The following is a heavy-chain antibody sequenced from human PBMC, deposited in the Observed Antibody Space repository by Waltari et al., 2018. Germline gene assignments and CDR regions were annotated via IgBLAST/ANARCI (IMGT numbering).Heavy chain of an antibody. D-gene: IGHD6-13*01. CDR3: AREVPGIGAAGIGP. Sequence: QVQLQESGPGLVKPSETLSLTCTVSGGSIGSGDYYWSWIRQSPGKGLEWIGYVYYSGSSYRNLSLKSRLTISVDTSKNQFSLKLRSVTAADTGVYYCAREVPGIGAAGIGPWGQGILVVVSS. J-gene: IGHJ5*02. CDR2: VYYSGSS. V-gene: IGHV4-30-4*01. CDR1: GGSIGSGDYY.